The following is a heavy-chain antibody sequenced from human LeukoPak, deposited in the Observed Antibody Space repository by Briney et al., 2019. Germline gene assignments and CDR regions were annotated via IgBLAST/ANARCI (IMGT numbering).Heavy chain of an antibody. CDR1: GGSFSGYY. V-gene: IGHV4-34*01. Sequence: SETLSLTCAVYGGSFSGYYWSWIRQPPGKGLEWIGEINHSGSTSYNPPLKSRVTISVDTSKNRFSLKLSSVTAADTAVYYCARRHDYGDSYYFDYWGQGTLVTVSS. CDR2: INHSGST. D-gene: IGHD4-17*01. CDR3: ARRHDYGDSYYFDY. J-gene: IGHJ4*02.